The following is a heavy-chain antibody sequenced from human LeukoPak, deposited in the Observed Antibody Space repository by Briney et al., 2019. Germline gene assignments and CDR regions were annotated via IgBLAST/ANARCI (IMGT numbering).Heavy chain of an antibody. CDR1: GGSVSSGSYY. Sequence: SETLSFTCTVSGGSVSSGSYYWSWIRQPPGKGLEWIGYIYYSGSTNYNPSLKSRVTISVDTSKNQFSLKLSSVTAADTAVYYCARGIRVAGKRDYFDYWGQGTLVTVSS. CDR3: ARGIRVAGKRDYFDY. CDR2: IYYSGST. J-gene: IGHJ4*02. D-gene: IGHD6-19*01. V-gene: IGHV4-61*01.